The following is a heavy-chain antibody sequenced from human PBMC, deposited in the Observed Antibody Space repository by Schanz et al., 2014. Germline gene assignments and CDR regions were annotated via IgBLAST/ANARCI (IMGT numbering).Heavy chain of an antibody. V-gene: IGHV3-23*01. J-gene: IGHJ4*02. CDR3: AKSQGSSFDS. Sequence: EVHLLESGGGLVPPGGSLRLSCAASGFTFGDYAMTWVRQAPGKGLEWVSSISSGGGSTYYADSVKGRFTISRDNSKNTLYLQMSSLRADDTAVYYCAKSQGSSFDSWGQGTLVTVSS. CDR2: ISSGGGST. CDR1: GFTFGDYA. D-gene: IGHD6-13*01.